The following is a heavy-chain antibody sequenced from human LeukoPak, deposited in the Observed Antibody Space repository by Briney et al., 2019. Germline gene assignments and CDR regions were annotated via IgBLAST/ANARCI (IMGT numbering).Heavy chain of an antibody. J-gene: IGHJ4*02. CDR2: IRYDGSNK. CDR1: GFTFSSYG. D-gene: IGHD2-15*01. Sequence: GGSLRLSCAASGFTFSSYGMHWVRQAPGKGLEWVAFIRYDGSNKYYADSVKGRFTISRDNAKNSLYLQMNSLRAEDTAVYYCARGGYCSGGSCYQRILFDYWGQGTLVTVPS. CDR3: ARGGYCSGGSCYQRILFDY. V-gene: IGHV3-30*02.